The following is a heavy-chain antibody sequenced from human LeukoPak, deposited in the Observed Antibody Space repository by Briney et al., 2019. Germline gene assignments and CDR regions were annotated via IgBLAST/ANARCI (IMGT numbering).Heavy chain of an antibody. CDR3: ARDREDYGEVFDL. CDR2: INHSGST. D-gene: IGHD4-17*01. J-gene: IGHJ2*01. CDR1: GGSFSGYY. Sequence: SETLSLTCAVYGGSFSGYYWSWIRQPPGKGLEWIGEINHSGSTNYTPSLKSRVTISVDASKNQFYLKLSSVTAADTAVYYCARDREDYGEVFDLWGRGTLVTASS. V-gene: IGHV4-34*01.